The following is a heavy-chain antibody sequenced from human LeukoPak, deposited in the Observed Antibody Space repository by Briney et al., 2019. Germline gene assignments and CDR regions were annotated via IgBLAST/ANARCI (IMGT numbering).Heavy chain of an antibody. CDR3: AKSRGIAAAYFDY. J-gene: IGHJ4*02. CDR2: ISWNSGSI. Sequence: GETLRLSCTASGFTFSSYAMHWVRQAPGKGLEWVSGISWNSGSIGYADSVKGRFTISRDNAKNSLYLQMNSLRAEDTALYYCAKSRGIAAAYFDYWGQGTLVTVSS. CDR1: GFTFSSYA. D-gene: IGHD6-13*01. V-gene: IGHV3-9*01.